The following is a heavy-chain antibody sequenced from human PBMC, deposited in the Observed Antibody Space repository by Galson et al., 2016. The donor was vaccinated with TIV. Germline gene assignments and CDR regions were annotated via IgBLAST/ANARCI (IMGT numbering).Heavy chain of an antibody. CDR2: IYPGDSHT. V-gene: IGHV5-51*03. Sequence: QSGAEVKKPGESLKISCKGSGYSFSSYWIGWVRQMPGKGLEWMGIIYPGDSHTRYSASFRGQVTISVDKSIDTAYLQWGSLRASDTALYFCARNDFPYCGGDCYTEYFFDYWGQGTRVTLSS. CDR3: ARNDFPYCGGDCYTEYFFDY. J-gene: IGHJ4*02. D-gene: IGHD2-21*02. CDR1: GYSFSSYW.